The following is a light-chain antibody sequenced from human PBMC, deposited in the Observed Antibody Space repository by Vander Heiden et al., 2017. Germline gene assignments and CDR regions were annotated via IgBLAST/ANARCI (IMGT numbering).Light chain of an antibody. CDR3: QSCDSSRSGSV. J-gene: IGLJ2*01. V-gene: IGLV1-40*01. CDR2: DNS. Sequence: QSVLTHPPSLSAPPGQPVTLSCHGSCSNNGAAYAVHWYQQQPGTAPKLLIYDNSNRPSGIPDRFSGSKSGTTATLAITGLEAEDEADYYCQSCDSSRSGSVFGGGTKLTVL. CDR1: CSNNGAAYA.